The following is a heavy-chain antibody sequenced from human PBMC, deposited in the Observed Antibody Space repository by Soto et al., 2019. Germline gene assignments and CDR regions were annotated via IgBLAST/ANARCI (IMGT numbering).Heavy chain of an antibody. V-gene: IGHV3-30-3*01. CDR3: ERVSCGRYSGYATLDY. CDR2: RSYDGSNK. J-gene: IGHJ4*02. D-gene: IGHD5-12*01. CDR1: GLTFSSYA. Sequence: QVQLVESGGGVVQPGRSLRLSCAAAGLTFSSYAMQWVRQAPGKGLEWVAVRSYDGSNKYYADSVKGRFTISRDNSQNTLYLPMNSLREEDTAVSYCERVSCGRYSGYATLDYWGQGTLVTVSS.